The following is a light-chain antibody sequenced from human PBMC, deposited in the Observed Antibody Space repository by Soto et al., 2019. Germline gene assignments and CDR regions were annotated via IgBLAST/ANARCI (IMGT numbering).Light chain of an antibody. CDR3: QQSYSTSCT. Sequence: DIQMTQSPSTLSASVGDRVTIPCRASQTINNRLAWYQQKPGKAPKLLIYAASSLQSGVPSRFSGSGSGTDFTLTISSLQPEDFATYYCQQSYSTSCTFGQGTKVDIK. V-gene: IGKV1-39*01. CDR2: AAS. CDR1: QTINNR. J-gene: IGKJ1*01.